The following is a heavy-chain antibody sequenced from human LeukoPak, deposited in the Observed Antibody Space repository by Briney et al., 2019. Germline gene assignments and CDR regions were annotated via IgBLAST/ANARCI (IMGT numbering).Heavy chain of an antibody. CDR2: INHSGST. Sequence: SETLSLTCAVYGGSFSGYYWSWIRQPPGKGLEWIGEINHSGSTNYNPSLKSRVTISVDTSKNQFSLKLSSVTAADTAVYYCARGWSGYWVLSLYYFDYWGQGTLVTVSS. CDR1: GGSFSGYY. V-gene: IGHV4-34*01. J-gene: IGHJ4*02. D-gene: IGHD3-3*01. CDR3: ARGWSGYWVLSLYYFDY.